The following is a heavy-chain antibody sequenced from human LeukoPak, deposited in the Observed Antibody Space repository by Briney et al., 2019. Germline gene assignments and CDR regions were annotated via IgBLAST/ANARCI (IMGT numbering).Heavy chain of an antibody. J-gene: IGHJ4*02. Sequence: SETLSLTCTVPGGSISSSSYYWGWIRQPPGKGLEWIGSIYYSGSTYYNPSLKSRVTISVDTSKNQFSLKLSSVTAADTAVYYCARQGGDGYNSQSDYWGQGTLVTVSS. D-gene: IGHD5-12*01. V-gene: IGHV4-39*01. CDR2: IYYSGST. CDR3: ARQGGDGYNSQSDY. CDR1: GGSISSSSYY.